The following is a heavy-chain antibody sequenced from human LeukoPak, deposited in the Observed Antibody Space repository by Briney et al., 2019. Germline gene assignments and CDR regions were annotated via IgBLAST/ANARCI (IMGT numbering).Heavy chain of an antibody. D-gene: IGHD3-10*01. V-gene: IGHV3-74*01. CDR2: INSDGTTT. CDR3: ARGHSNIWHNWFDP. Sequence: PGRSLRLSCAASGFTFSSYAMHWVRQAPGKGLVWVSRINSDGTTTDYADSVKGRFTISRDNAKNTLYLQMNSLRVEDTAVYYCARGHSNIWHNWFDPWGQGTLVTVSS. CDR1: GFTFSSYA. J-gene: IGHJ5*02.